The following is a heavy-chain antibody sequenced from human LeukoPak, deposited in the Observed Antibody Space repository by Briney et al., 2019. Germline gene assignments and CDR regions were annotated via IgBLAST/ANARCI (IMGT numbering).Heavy chain of an antibody. V-gene: IGHV1-2*02. Sequence: GASVKVSCKASGYTFTGYYMHWVQQAPGQGLEWMGWINPNSGGTNYVQKFQGRVTMTRDTSISTAYMELSRLRSDDTAVYYCAIIAARQDFDYWGQGTLVTVSS. D-gene: IGHD6-6*01. CDR2: INPNSGGT. CDR1: GYTFTGYY. J-gene: IGHJ4*02. CDR3: AIIAARQDFDY.